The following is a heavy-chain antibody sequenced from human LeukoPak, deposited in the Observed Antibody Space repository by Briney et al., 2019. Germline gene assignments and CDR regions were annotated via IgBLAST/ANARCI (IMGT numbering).Heavy chain of an antibody. D-gene: IGHD5-12*01. Sequence: ASVKVSCKASGYTFTGYYMHWVRQAPGQGLEWMGRINPNGGGTNYAQKFQGRVTMTRDTSISTAYMELSRLKSDDTAVYYCARAGLSLGYRTDYWGQGTLVTVSS. CDR2: INPNGGGT. J-gene: IGHJ4*02. V-gene: IGHV1-2*06. CDR1: GYTFTGYY. CDR3: ARAGLSLGYRTDY.